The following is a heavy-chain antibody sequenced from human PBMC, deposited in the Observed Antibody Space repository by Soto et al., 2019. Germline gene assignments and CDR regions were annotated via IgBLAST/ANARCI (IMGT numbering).Heavy chain of an antibody. D-gene: IGHD2-2*01. CDR3: TTLSYLYYDGMDV. CDR2: IKRKVDGGTA. V-gene: IGHV3-15*01. CDR1: GFTFSNAW. Sequence: EVQLVESGGGLVKPGGSLRLSCEASGFTFSNAWMNWVRQGPGKGLEWLGRIKRKVDGGTADYGAATKGRFSISRDDLKNMLYLQMNSLKPDDTAVYYCTTLSYLYYDGMDVWGQGTTVTVS. J-gene: IGHJ6*02.